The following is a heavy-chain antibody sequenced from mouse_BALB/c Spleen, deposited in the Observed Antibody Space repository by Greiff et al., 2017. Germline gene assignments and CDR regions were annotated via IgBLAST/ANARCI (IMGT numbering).Heavy chain of an antibody. J-gene: IGHJ2*01. D-gene: IGHD1-1*01. V-gene: IGHV1-69*02. CDR3: TREGYYGKNYFDY. CDR1: GYTFTSYW. Sequence: QVQLQQPGAELVRPGASVKLSCKASGYTFTSYWINWVKQRPGQGLEWIGNIYPSDSYTNYNQKFKDKATLTVDKSSSTAYMQLSSPTSEDSAVYYCTREGYYGKNYFDYWGQGTTLTVSS. CDR2: IYPSDSYT.